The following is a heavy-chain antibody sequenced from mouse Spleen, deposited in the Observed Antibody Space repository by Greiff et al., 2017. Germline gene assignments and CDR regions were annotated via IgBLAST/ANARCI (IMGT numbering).Heavy chain of an antibody. Sequence: QVQLQQPGAELVKPGASVKMSCKASGYTFTSYWMHWVKQRPGQGLEWIGVIDPSDSYTSYNQKFKGKATLTVDTSSSTAYMQLSSLTSEDSAVYYCTREPYDFYYAMDYWGQGTSVTVSS. J-gene: IGHJ4*01. CDR1: GYTFTSYW. CDR2: IDPSDSYT. D-gene: IGHD2-4*01. CDR3: TREPYDFYYAMDY. V-gene: IGHV1S127*01.